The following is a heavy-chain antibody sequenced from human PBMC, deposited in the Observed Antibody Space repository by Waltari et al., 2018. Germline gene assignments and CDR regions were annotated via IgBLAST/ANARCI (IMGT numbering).Heavy chain of an antibody. CDR2: INHSGST. D-gene: IGHD6-19*01. J-gene: IGHJ4*02. CDR3: ARGPFGVAVAGRGGGFDY. V-gene: IGHV4-34*01. CDR1: GGSFSGYY. Sequence: QVQLQQWGAGLLKPSETLSLTCAVYGGSFSGYYWSWIRQPPGKGLEWIGEINHSGSTNYNPSLKSRVTISVDTSKNQFSLKLSSVTAADTAVYYCARGPFGVAVAGRGGGFDYWGQGTLVTVSS.